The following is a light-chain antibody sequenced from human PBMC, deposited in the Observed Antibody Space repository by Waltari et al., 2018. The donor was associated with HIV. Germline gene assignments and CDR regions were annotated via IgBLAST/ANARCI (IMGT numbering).Light chain of an antibody. Sequence: QSALTQPASVSGSPGQSITISCTGTNSDVGGYNYVSWYQQHPVKAPKLMIYDVSNRPSGVSNRFSGSKSGNTASLTISGLQAEDEADYYCSSYTSSSSYVFGTGTKVTVL. V-gene: IGLV2-14*03. CDR3: SSYTSSSSYV. J-gene: IGLJ1*01. CDR2: DVS. CDR1: NSDVGGYNY.